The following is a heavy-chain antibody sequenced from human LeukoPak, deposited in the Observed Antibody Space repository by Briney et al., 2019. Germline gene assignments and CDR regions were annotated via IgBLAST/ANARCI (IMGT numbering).Heavy chain of an antibody. CDR1: GGSIRSSSYS. D-gene: IGHD3-3*01. J-gene: IGHJ4*02. Sequence: SETLSLTCTVSGGSIRSSSYSWGWIRQPPGKGLEWIGSIYYSGTTYYNPSLKSRVTISVDTSKIQFSLKLSSVAATDTAVYFCARLRFDFWSGYTHPYFDYWGQGTLVTVSS. V-gene: IGHV4-39*01. CDR2: IYYSGTT. CDR3: ARLRFDFWSGYTHPYFDY.